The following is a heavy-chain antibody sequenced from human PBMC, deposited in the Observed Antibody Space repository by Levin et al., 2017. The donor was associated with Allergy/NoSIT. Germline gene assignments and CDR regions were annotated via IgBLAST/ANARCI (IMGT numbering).Heavy chain of an antibody. Sequence: VASVKVSCKASGYSFTDNYMHWVRQAPGRRLEWMGRINPNSGGTNYAPKFQGRVTMTRDTSISTAYMELSRLASDDTAVYYCARGSGDDYNLFDYWGQGTLVTVSS. D-gene: IGHD5-24*01. CDR1: GYSFTDNY. J-gene: IGHJ4*02. CDR3: ARGSGDDYNLFDY. V-gene: IGHV1-2*06. CDR2: INPNSGGT.